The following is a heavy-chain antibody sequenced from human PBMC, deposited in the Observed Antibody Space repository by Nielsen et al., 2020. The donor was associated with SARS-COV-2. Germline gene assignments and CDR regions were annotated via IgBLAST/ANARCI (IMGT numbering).Heavy chain of an antibody. D-gene: IGHD2-2*01. CDR3: ARGIVVVPAAIGVSYYYYYGMDV. Sequence: ASVKVSCKASGYTFTSYDINWVRQAPGQGLEWMGWMNPNSGNTGYAQKFQGWVTMTGDTSISTVYMELRSLRSDDTAVYYCARGIVVVPAAIGVSYYYYYGMDVWGQGTTVTVSS. V-gene: IGHV1-8*01. CDR1: GYTFTSYD. J-gene: IGHJ6*02. CDR2: MNPNSGNT.